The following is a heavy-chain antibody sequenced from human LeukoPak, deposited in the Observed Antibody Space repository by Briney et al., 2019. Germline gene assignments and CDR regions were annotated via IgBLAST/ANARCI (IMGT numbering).Heavy chain of an antibody. CDR1: GFTFSSYW. CDR3: ARVGWGSGWYFDY. Sequence: GGSLRLSCAASGFTFSSYWMSWVRQAPGKGLEWVANIKQDGSEKYYVDSVKGRFTISRDNAKNSLYLQMNSLRAEDTAVYYCARVGWGSGWYFDYWGQGTLVTVSS. D-gene: IGHD6-19*01. J-gene: IGHJ4*02. V-gene: IGHV3-7*01. CDR2: IKQDGSEK.